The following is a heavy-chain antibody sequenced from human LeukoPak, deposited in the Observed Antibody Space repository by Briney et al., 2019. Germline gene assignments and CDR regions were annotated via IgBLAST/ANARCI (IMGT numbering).Heavy chain of an antibody. Sequence: SETLSLTCAVYGGSFRGYYWSWIRQPPGKGLEWIGEINHSGSTNYNPSLKSRVTISVDTSKNQFSLKLSSVTAADTAVYYCARGRVGYYYGSGSYYYGMDVWGQGTTVTVSS. V-gene: IGHV4-34*01. CDR3: ARGRVGYYYGSGSYYYGMDV. D-gene: IGHD3-10*01. CDR2: INHSGST. CDR1: GGSFRGYY. J-gene: IGHJ6*02.